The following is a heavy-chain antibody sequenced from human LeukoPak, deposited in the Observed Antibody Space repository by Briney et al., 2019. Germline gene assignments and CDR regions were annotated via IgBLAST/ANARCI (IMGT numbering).Heavy chain of an antibody. D-gene: IGHD3-9*01. CDR2: ISSSGSTI. CDR3: AREYYDILVYYYHMDV. Sequence: GGSLRLSCAASGFTFSSYEMNWVRQAPGKGLEWVSYISSSGSTIYYADSVKGRFTISRDNAKNSLYLQMNSLRAEDTAVYYCAREYYDILVYYYHMDVWGKGTTVTVSS. CDR1: GFTFSSYE. J-gene: IGHJ6*03. V-gene: IGHV3-48*03.